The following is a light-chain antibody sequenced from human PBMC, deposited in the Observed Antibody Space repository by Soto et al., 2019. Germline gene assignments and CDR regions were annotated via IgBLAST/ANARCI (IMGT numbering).Light chain of an antibody. CDR1: QSISNS. V-gene: IGKV1-39*01. CDR3: QQSYSLPLT. Sequence: DIQMTQSPSSLSASVGDRVTITCRASQSISNSLNWYQQKPGKAPKLLIYAASRLQSGVPASFSGSGSGTDFTLTFSFLQPEDFATYYCQQSYSLPLTFGGGTKLEI. CDR2: AAS. J-gene: IGKJ4*01.